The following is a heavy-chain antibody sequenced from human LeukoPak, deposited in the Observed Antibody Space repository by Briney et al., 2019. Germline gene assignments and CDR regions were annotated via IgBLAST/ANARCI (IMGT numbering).Heavy chain of an antibody. CDR1: GFTFSSYA. J-gene: IGHJ4*02. D-gene: IGHD1-26*01. V-gene: IGHV3-23*01. CDR3: AKDHPRWELRYNFDY. Sequence: GGSLRLSCAASGFTFSSYAMSWVRQAPGKGLEWVSAISGSGGSTYYADSVKGRFTISRDNSKNTQYLQMNSLRAEDTAVYYCAKDHPRWELRYNFDYWGQGTLVTVSS. CDR2: ISGSGGST.